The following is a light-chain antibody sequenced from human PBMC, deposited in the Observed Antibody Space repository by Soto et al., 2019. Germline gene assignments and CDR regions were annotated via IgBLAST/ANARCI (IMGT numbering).Light chain of an antibody. CDR1: QGVSGTY. V-gene: IGKV3-20*01. J-gene: IGKJ1*01. CDR3: QHYGSSPRT. CDR2: GAS. Sequence: EIVLTQSPGTLSLSPGERATLSCRASQGVSGTYLAWYQQKPGQAPRLLIYGASSRATGIPIRFSGSESGPDFTLTISRLEPEDFAVYYCQHYGSSPRTFGQGTKVGIK.